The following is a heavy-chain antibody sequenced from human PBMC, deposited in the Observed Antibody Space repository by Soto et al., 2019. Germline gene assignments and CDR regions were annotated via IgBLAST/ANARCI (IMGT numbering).Heavy chain of an antibody. V-gene: IGHV1-58*01. CDR1: GFTFTSSA. D-gene: IGHD4-17*01. Sequence: QMQLVQSGPEVKKPGTSVKVSCKASGFTFTSSAVQWVRQARGQRLEWIGWIVVGSGNTNYAQKFQERGTITRDMSTSTAYMELSSLRSEDTAVYYCAADRRGRYYGSTQFDYWGQGTLVTVSS. J-gene: IGHJ4*02. CDR3: AADRRGRYYGSTQFDY. CDR2: IVVGSGNT.